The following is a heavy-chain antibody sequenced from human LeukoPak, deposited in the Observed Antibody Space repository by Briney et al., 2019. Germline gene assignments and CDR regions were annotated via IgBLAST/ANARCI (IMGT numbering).Heavy chain of an antibody. CDR2: IRSKAYGGTT. J-gene: IGHJ1*01. CDR1: GFTFGDYA. CDR3: TRAGSYCSGGSCYSPPLFQH. D-gene: IGHD2-15*01. Sequence: GGSLRLSCTASGFTFGDYAMSWFRQAPGKGLEWVGFIRSKAYGGTTEYAASVKGRFTISRDDSESIAYLQMNSLKTEDTAVYYCTRAGSYCSGGSCYSPPLFQHWGQGTLVTVSS. V-gene: IGHV3-49*03.